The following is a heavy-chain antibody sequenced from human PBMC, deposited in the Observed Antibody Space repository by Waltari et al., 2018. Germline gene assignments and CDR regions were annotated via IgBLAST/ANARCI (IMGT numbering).Heavy chain of an antibody. V-gene: IGHV1-69*12. D-gene: IGHD1-26*01. CDR1: GGTFSSYA. CDR2: SIPIFGPA. CDR3: AGGDYSGTYYSYYYYMDV. J-gene: IGHJ6*03. Sequence: QVQLVQSGAEVKKPGSSVKVSCKASGGTFSSYAISWVRQAPGQGLEWMGGSIPIFGPANYARKCQGRVTITADESTSTAYMELSSLRSEDTAVYYCAGGDYSGTYYSYYYYMDVWGKGTTVTISS.